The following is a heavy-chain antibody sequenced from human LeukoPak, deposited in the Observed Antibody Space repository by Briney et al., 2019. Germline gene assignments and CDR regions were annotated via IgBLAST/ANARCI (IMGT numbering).Heavy chain of an antibody. CDR2: ISWNSGSI. D-gene: IGHD5-18*01. CDR1: GFTFDDYA. Sequence: GRSLRLSCAASGFTFDDYAMHWVRQAPGKGLEWVSGISWNSGSIGYADSVKGRFTISRDNAKNSLYLQMNSLRAEDTAVYYCARDGEYSYGYQDDAFDIWGQGTMVTVSS. V-gene: IGHV3-9*01. CDR3: ARDGEYSYGYQDDAFDI. J-gene: IGHJ3*02.